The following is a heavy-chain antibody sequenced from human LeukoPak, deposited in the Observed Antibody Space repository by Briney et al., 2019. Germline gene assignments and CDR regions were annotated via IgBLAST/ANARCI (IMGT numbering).Heavy chain of an antibody. J-gene: IGHJ4*02. CDR3: AKLRLYDSSGYDY. D-gene: IGHD3-22*01. V-gene: IGHV3-21*01. Sequence: PGGSLRLSCAASGFTFSSYSMNWVRQAPGKGLEWVSSISSSSSYIYYADSVKGRFTISRDNAKNSLYLQMNSLRAEDTAVYYCAKLRLYDSSGYDYWGQGTLVTVSS. CDR1: GFTFSSYS. CDR2: ISSSSSYI.